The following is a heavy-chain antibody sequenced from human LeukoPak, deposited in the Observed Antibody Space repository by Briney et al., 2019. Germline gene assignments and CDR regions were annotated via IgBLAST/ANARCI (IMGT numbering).Heavy chain of an antibody. D-gene: IGHD7-27*01. CDR2: IYPVDSDT. V-gene: IGHV5-51*01. J-gene: IGHJ4*02. CDR1: GYSFTSYW. Sequence: GESLKISCKGSGYSFTSYWIGWVRQLPGKGLEWMGFIYPVDSDTRYNPSFQGQVTISADKSISTAYLQWSSLKASDTAMYYCARPGQLGEYTPYYFDYWGQGTLVTVSS. CDR3: ARPGQLGEYTPYYFDY.